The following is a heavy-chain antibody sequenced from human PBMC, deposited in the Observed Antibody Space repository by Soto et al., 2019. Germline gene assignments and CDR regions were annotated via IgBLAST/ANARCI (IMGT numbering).Heavy chain of an antibody. CDR3: ASAGYSSSWYGNSADWFDP. D-gene: IGHD6-13*01. CDR2: ISYSGST. J-gene: IGHJ5*02. CDR1: GGSISSYY. Sequence: SETLSLTCTVSGGSISSYYWSWIRQPPGKGLEWIGCISYSGSTNYNPSLKSRVTISVDTSKNQFSLKLSSVTAADTAVYYCASAGYSSSWYGNSADWFDPWGKGTLVTV. V-gene: IGHV4-59*01.